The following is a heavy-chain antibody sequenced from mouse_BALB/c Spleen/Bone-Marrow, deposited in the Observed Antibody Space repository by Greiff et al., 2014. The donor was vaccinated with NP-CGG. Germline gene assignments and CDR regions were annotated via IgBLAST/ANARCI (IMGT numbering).Heavy chain of an antibody. V-gene: IGHV4-1*02. J-gene: IGHJ3*01. CDR2: INPDSSTI. CDR1: GFDFSRYW. Sequence: EVMLVESGGGLVQPGGSLKLSCAASGFDFSRYWMSWVRQAQGKGLEWIGEINPDSSTINYTPSLKDKFIISRDNAKNTLYLQMSKVRSEDTALYYCARPETGSWFAYWGQGTLVTVSA. D-gene: IGHD4-1*01. CDR3: ARPETGSWFAY.